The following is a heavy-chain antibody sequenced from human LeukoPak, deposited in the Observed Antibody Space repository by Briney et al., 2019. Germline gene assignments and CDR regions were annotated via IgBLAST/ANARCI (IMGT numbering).Heavy chain of an antibody. V-gene: IGHV3-7*01. CDR2: IKQDGSEK. Sequence: PGGSLRLSCAASGFTFSSYWMSWVRQAPGKGLEWVANIKQDGSEKYYVDSVKGRFTISRDNAKNSLYLQMNSLRAEDTAVYYCARDYYDSSGYYYYYYYYTDVWGKGTTVTISS. J-gene: IGHJ6*03. D-gene: IGHD3-22*01. CDR3: ARDYYDSSGYYYYYYYYTDV. CDR1: GFTFSSYW.